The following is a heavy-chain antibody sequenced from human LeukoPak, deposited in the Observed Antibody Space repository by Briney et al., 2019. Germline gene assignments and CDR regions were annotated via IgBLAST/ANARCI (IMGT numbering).Heavy chain of an antibody. CDR3: ANGYCSAGSCCPFDY. CDR2: IRHDGSNQ. J-gene: IGHJ4*02. CDR1: GFDFSGFG. D-gene: IGHD2-15*01. Sequence: GGSLRLSCAASGFDFSGFGMHSVRQAPGKGLEWVAFIRHDGSNQWYVNSVKGRFTISRDNSKNTLYLQMNSLRTEDTAMYYCANGYCSAGSCCPFDYWGQGALITVSS. V-gene: IGHV3-30*02.